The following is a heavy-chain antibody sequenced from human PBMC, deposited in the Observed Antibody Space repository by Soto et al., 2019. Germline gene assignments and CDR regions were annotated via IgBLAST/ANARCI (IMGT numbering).Heavy chain of an antibody. CDR2: IYWIDDK. CDR3: AHSRDPGTYCSSTSCLRWFDP. D-gene: IGHD2-2*01. Sequence: QITLRESGPPLVKPTQTLTLTCTFFGFPLPTTGGGWGWILRPPGKALDGLAFIYWIDDKRYSPSLRSRLTITGDTSKNQVVLTMTNMDPVDTATYYCAHSRDPGTYCSSTSCLRWFDPWGQGTLVIVSS. V-gene: IGHV2-5*01. CDR1: GFPLPTTGGG. J-gene: IGHJ5*02.